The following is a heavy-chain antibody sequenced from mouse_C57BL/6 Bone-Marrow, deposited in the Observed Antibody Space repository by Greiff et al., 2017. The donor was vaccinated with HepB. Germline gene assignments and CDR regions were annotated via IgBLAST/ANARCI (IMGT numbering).Heavy chain of an antibody. CDR1: GYSFTDYN. J-gene: IGHJ2*01. V-gene: IGHV1-39*01. CDR3: ANSGANWDFDY. CDR2: INPNYGTT. Sequence: VQLQQSGPELVKPGAPVKISCKASGYSFTDYNMNWVKQSNGKSLEWIGVINPNYGTTSYNQKFKGKATLTVDQSSSTGYMQLHSLTSEDSAVYYCANSGANWDFDYWGKGTTLTVSS. D-gene: IGHD4-1*01.